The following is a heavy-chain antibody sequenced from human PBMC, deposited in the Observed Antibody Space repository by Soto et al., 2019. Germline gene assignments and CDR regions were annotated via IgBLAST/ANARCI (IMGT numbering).Heavy chain of an antibody. CDR1: RFTFGDYP. CDR2: ISDTSIDT. V-gene: IGHV3-23*04. CDR3: AKPAATPFGDFVCDR. J-gene: IGHJ5*02. D-gene: IGHD4-17*01. Sequence: EVQLVESGGALVQPGGSLRLSCVASRFTFGDYPMNWVRQAPGKGLEWVSGISDTSIDTYYADSVKGRFTISRDNSQSMLFLHMSSLRAEDTALYYCAKPAATPFGDFVCDRLGQGTLVTVSS.